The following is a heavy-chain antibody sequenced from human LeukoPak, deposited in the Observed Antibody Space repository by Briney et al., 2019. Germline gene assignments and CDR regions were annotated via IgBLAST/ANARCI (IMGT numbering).Heavy chain of an antibody. V-gene: IGHV3-53*01. CDR2: IYSGGST. J-gene: IGHJ6*02. Sequence: GGSLRLSCAASGFTVSSNYMSWVRQAPGKGLEWVSVIYSGGSTYYADSVKGRFTISRDNSKNTLYLQMNSLRAEDTAVYYCARDGVFGYYGMDVWGQGTTVTVSS. D-gene: IGHD3-10*01. CDR1: GFTVSSNY. CDR3: ARDGVFGYYGMDV.